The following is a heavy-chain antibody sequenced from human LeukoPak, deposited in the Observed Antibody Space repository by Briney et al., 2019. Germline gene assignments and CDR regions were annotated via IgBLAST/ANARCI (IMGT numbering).Heavy chain of an antibody. Sequence: SETLSLTCTVSGGSISSGGYYWSWIRQPPGKGLEWIGYIYHSGSTYYNPSLKSRVTISVDRSKNQFSLKLSSVIAADTAVYYCARDPYDFWTSGAFDIWGQGTMVTVSS. CDR3: ARDPYDFWTSGAFDI. V-gene: IGHV4-30-2*01. J-gene: IGHJ3*02. CDR1: GGSISSGGYY. D-gene: IGHD3-3*01. CDR2: IYHSGST.